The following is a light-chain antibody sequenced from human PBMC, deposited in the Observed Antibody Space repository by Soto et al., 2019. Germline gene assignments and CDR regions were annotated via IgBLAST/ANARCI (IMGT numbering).Light chain of an antibody. CDR1: SSDVGGYDY. J-gene: IGLJ3*02. Sequence: QSALTQPPSASGSPGQSVTISCAGTSSDVGGYDYVSWYQQHPGKAPKLIIYEVNKRPSGVPDRFSGSKSAITASLTVSGLQAEDEADYYCSSYAGSNNLRMFGGGTKLTVL. CDR3: SSYAGSNNLRM. V-gene: IGLV2-8*01. CDR2: EVN.